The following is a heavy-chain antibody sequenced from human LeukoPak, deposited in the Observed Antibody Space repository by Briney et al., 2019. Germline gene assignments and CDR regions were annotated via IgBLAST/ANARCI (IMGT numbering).Heavy chain of an antibody. D-gene: IGHD6-13*01. Sequence: ASVKVSCKASGYAFTGYYMHWVRQAPGQGLEWMGWINPNSGGTNYAQKFQGWVTMTRDTSISTAYMELSRLRSDDTAVYYCARERGSSSWNYGMDVWGQGTTVTVSS. J-gene: IGHJ6*02. CDR1: GYAFTGYY. CDR2: INPNSGGT. V-gene: IGHV1-2*04. CDR3: ARERGSSSWNYGMDV.